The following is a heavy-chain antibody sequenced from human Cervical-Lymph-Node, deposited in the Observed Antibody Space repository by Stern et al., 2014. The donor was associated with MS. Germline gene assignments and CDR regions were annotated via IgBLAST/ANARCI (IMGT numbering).Heavy chain of an antibody. CDR1: GFSVSTAGVG. V-gene: IGHV2-5*02. CDR2: IYLDDDK. CDR3: AHSRVKYCRGGTCYSSLFDY. Sequence: QVTLKESGPTLVKSTQTVTLTCTLSGFSVSTAGVGVGWIRQPPGKALEWLALIYLDDDKLYSPSLKHRLTITKDTSKNQVVLTMTNLDPVDTATYYCAHSRVKYCRGGTCYSSLFDYWGQGTLVTVSS. D-gene: IGHD2-15*01. J-gene: IGHJ4*02.